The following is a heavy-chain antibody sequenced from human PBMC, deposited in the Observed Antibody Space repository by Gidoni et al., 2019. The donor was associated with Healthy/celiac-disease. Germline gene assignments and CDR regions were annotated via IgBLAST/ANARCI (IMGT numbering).Heavy chain of an antibody. CDR1: GGSISSGSYY. CDR3: ARAPDDY. J-gene: IGHJ4*02. Sequence: QVQLQESGPGLVKPSQTLSLTCTVSGGSISSGSYYWRWIRQPAGKGLEWIGRIYTSGSTNYNPSLKSRVTISVDTSKNQFSLKLSSVTAADTAVYYCARAPDDYWGQGTLVTVSS. CDR2: IYTSGST. V-gene: IGHV4-61*02.